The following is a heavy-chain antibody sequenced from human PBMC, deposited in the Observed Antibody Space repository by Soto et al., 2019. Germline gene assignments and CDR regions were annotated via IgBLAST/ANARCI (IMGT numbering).Heavy chain of an antibody. CDR2: IIPIFGTA. Sequence: QVPLVQSGPEVKKTGASVMVSCKTFGYTFTNHLISWVRQAPGQGLEWMGGIIPIFGTANYAQKFQGRVTITADKSTSTAYMELSSLRSEDTAVYYCAREGGYGDYRDWFDPWGQGTLVTVSS. V-gene: IGHV1-69*06. D-gene: IGHD4-17*01. CDR1: GYTFTNHL. J-gene: IGHJ5*02. CDR3: AREGGYGDYRDWFDP.